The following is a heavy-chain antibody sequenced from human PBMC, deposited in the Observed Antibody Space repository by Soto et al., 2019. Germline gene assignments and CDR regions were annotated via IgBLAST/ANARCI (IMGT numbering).Heavy chain of an antibody. D-gene: IGHD1-26*01. V-gene: IGHV4-59*01. CDR1: GDSINTYT. CDR2: IFSSGST. J-gene: IGHJ4*02. CDR3: ARGDQELDY. Sequence: SETLSLTCTVSGDSINTYTWTRIRQPPGKGLEWIGYIFSSGSTNYNPSLQSRLTMSVDTSKNLFSLKLNSVTAADTAVYYCARGDQELDYWGQGTLVTVSS.